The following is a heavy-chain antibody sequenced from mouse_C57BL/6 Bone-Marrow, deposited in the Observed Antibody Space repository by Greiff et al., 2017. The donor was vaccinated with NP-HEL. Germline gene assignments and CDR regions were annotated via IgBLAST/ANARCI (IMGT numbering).Heavy chain of an antibody. V-gene: IGHV2-5*01. CDR3: AKALYGSSSWFAY. CDR2: IWRGGST. D-gene: IGHD1-1*01. J-gene: IGHJ3*01. CDR1: GFSLTSYG. Sequence: VKLVESGPGLVQPSQSLSITCTVSGFSLTSYGVHWVRQSPGKGLEWLGVIWRGGSTDYNAAFMSRLSITKDNSKSQVFFKMNSLQADDTAIYYCAKALYGSSSWFAYWGQGTLVTVSA.